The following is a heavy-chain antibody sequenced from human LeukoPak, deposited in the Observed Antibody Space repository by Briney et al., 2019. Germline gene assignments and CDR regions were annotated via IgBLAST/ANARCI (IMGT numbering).Heavy chain of an antibody. V-gene: IGHV3-11*04. Sequence: GGSLRLSCAAFGFIFSDYYMSWIRQAPGKGLEWVSYISTAGSTIYYANSVKGRFTISRDNAKNSLYLQMNSLRAEDTAVYYCARGYNWNYPIDYWGQGTLVTVSS. D-gene: IGHD1-7*01. CDR2: ISTAGSTI. CDR3: ARGYNWNYPIDY. CDR1: GFIFSDYY. J-gene: IGHJ4*02.